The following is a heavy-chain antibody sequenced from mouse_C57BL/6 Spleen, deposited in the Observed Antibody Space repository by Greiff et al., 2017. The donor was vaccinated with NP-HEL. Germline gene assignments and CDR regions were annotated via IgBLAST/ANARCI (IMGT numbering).Heavy chain of an antibody. CDR1: GYAFSSSW. CDR3: ARRRDDYDDGYYYAMDY. V-gene: IGHV1-82*01. Sequence: QVQLQQSGPELVKPGASVKISCKASGYAFSSSWMNWVKQRPGKGLEWIGRIYPGDGDTNYNGKFKGKATLTADKSSSTAYMQLSSLTSEDSAVYVCARRRDDYDDGYYYAMDYWDQGASVTVSS. J-gene: IGHJ4*01. CDR2: IYPGDGDT. D-gene: IGHD2-4*01.